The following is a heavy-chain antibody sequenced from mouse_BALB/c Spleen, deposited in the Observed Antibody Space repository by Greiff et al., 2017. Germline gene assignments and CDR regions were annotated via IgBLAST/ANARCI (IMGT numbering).Heavy chain of an antibody. D-gene: IGHD2-2*01. J-gene: IGHJ4*01. CDR2: IYPGSGST. V-gene: IGHV1S22*01. CDR1: GYTFTSYW. CDR3: TREGLPHAMDY. Sequence: LQQPGSELVRPGASVKLSCKASGYTFTSYWMHWVKQRHGQGLEWIGNIYPGSGSTNYDEKFKSKGTLTVDTSSSTAYMHLSSLTSEDSAVYYCTREGLPHAMDYWGQGTSVTVSS.